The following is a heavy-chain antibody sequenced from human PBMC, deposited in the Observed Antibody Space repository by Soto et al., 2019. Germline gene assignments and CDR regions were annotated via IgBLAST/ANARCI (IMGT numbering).Heavy chain of an antibody. CDR3: ARDTPPDIVVGVGMDV. CDR1: GFTFSSYS. V-gene: IGHV3-21*01. Sequence: LRLSCAASGFTFSSYSMNWVRQAPGKGLEWVSSISSSSSYIYYADSVKGRFTISRDNAKNSLYLQMNSPRAEDTAVYYCARDTPPDIVVGVGMDVWGQGTTVTVSS. J-gene: IGHJ6*02. CDR2: ISSSSSYI. D-gene: IGHD2-15*01.